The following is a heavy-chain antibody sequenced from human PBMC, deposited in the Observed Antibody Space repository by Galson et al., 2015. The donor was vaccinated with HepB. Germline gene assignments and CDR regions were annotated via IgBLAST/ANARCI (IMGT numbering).Heavy chain of an antibody. CDR3: AREPLRYFDWLSDGYYFDY. J-gene: IGHJ4*02. D-gene: IGHD3-9*01. CDR2: ISPYNANT. CDR1: GYTFMNYG. V-gene: IGHV1-18*01. Sequence: SVKVSCKASGYTFMNYGISWVRQAPGQGLEWMGWISPYNANTKYAQKLQGRVTMTTDTSTSTAYMDLRSLRSDDTAVYYCAREPLRYFDWLSDGYYFDYWGQGTLVTVSS.